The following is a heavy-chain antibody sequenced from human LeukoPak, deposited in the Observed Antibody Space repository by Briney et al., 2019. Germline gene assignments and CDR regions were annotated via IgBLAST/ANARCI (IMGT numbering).Heavy chain of an antibody. CDR2: ISGSGGST. J-gene: IGHJ4*02. D-gene: IGHD3-3*01. Sequence: PGGSLRLSCAASGITFSSYGMSWVRQAPGKGLEWVSGISGSGGSTYYADSVKGRFTISRDNSKNTLYLQMNSLRAEDTAVYYCAKRGSGYNHFDYWGQGTLVTVSS. V-gene: IGHV3-23*01. CDR3: AKRGSGYNHFDY. CDR1: GITFSSYG.